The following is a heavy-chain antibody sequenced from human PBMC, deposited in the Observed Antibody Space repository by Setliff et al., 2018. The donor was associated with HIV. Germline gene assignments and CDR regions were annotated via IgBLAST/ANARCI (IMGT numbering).Heavy chain of an antibody. CDR1: GYSFINYG. Sequence: GASVKVSCKASGYSFINYGISWVRQAPGQGPEWMGWISPYTGNTDYAPRLLGRVTMTTYTSTSTAYLELRSLTSDNTAVYYCARARLQGIVTAVGPRDNCLDPWGQGTRVTVSS. CDR3: ARARLQGIVTAVGPRDNCLDP. V-gene: IGHV1-18*01. D-gene: IGHD1-26*01. J-gene: IGHJ5*02. CDR2: ISPYTGNT.